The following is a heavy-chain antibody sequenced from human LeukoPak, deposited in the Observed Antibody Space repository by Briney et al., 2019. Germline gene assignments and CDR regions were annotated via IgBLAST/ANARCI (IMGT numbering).Heavy chain of an antibody. CDR2: ISGSGGST. Sequence: PGGSLRLSCAASGFTFSSYAMSWVRQAPGKGLEWVSAISGSGGSTYYADSVKGRFTISRDNSKNTLYLQMNSLRAEDTAVYYCATHHDGYQLLKNWFDPWGQGTLVTVSS. V-gene: IGHV3-23*01. D-gene: IGHD2-2*01. CDR1: GFTFSSYA. J-gene: IGHJ5*02. CDR3: ATHHDGYQLLKNWFDP.